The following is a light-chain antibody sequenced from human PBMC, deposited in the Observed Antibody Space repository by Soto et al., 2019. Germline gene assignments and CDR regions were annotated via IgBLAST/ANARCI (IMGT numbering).Light chain of an antibody. CDR1: ECVSSH. V-gene: IGKV3-15*01. Sequence: ESEMTQSPATLSVSPGERATLSCRASECVSSHLACDQQKPGLAPRLLVYGASARATAAPARFIGSVSGTEFTLTISSLQSEDVAIYYCQHYNNWPHTFGQGTRLKIK. CDR3: QHYNNWPHT. J-gene: IGKJ5*01. CDR2: GAS.